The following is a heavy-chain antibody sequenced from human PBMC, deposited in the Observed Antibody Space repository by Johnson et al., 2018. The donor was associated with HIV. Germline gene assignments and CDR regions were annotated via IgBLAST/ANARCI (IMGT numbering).Heavy chain of an antibody. CDR3: AVLCSGCADAFDI. V-gene: IGHV3-30*02. Sequence: QVQLVESGGGVVQPGGSLRLSCAASGFTFSSYGMHWVRQAPGKGLEWVAFIRYDGSEKYYVDSVKGRFTISRDNAKNSLYLQMNSLRAEDRAVYYCAVLCSGCADAFDIWGQGTAVTVSP. J-gene: IGHJ3*02. CDR2: IRYDGSEK. D-gene: IGHD2-15*01. CDR1: GFTFSSYG.